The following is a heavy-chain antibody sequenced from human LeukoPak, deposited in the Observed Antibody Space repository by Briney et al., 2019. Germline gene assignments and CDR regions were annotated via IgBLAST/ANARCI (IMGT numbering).Heavy chain of an antibody. V-gene: IGHV3-23*01. CDR1: GFTFSSYA. CDR3: AKLHSSSSFYYGMDV. J-gene: IGHJ6*02. CDR2: ISGSGEST. D-gene: IGHD6-6*01. Sequence: PEGSLRLSCAASGFTFSSYATSWVRQAPGKGLEWVSAISGSGESTFYADSVKGRFTISRDNSKNTLSLQMNSLRAEDTAVYYCAKLHSSSSFYYGMDVWGQGTTVTVSS.